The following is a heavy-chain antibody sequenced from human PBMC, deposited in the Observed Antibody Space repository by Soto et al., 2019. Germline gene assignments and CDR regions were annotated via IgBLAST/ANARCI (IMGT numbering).Heavy chain of an antibody. CDR3: AGGGVRGVITRTRDYYGMDV. CDR2: IYPGDSDT. Sequence: GESLKISCKGSGYSFTSYWIGWVRQIPGKSLEWLGIIYPGDSDTRYSPSFQGQVTISADKSISTAYLQWSSLKASDTAMYYCAGGGVRGVITRTRDYYGMDVWGQGTTVTVSS. D-gene: IGHD3-10*01. J-gene: IGHJ6*02. CDR1: GYSFTSYW. V-gene: IGHV5-51*01.